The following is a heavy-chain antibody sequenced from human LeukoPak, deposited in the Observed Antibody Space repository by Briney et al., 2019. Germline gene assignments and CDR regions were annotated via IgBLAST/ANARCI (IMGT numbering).Heavy chain of an antibody. CDR3: ARIQFYHGDFDS. Sequence: PGGSLRLSCAASGFIFNNYWMTWVRQAPGKGLEWVASIKDDGSAKYYVDFVKGRFTISRDDAKNSLYLQMNSLRVEDTAMYYCARIQFYHGDFDSWGQGTLVTVSS. CDR1: GFIFNNYW. J-gene: IGHJ4*02. V-gene: IGHV3-7*01. D-gene: IGHD1-14*01. CDR2: IKDDGSAK.